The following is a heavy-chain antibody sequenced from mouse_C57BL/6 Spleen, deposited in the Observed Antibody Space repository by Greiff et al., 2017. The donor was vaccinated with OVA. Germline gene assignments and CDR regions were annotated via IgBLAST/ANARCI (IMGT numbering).Heavy chain of an antibody. V-gene: IGHV1-42*01. CDR2: INPSTGGT. Sequence: VQLQQSGPELVKPGASVKISCKASGYSFTGYYMNWVKQSPEKSLEWIGEINPSTGGTTYNQKFKAKATLTVDKSSSTAYMQLKSLTSEDSAVYYCARFGNFYYFDYWGQGTTLTVSS. D-gene: IGHD2-1*01. CDR3: ARFGNFYYFDY. CDR1: GYSFTGYY. J-gene: IGHJ2*01.